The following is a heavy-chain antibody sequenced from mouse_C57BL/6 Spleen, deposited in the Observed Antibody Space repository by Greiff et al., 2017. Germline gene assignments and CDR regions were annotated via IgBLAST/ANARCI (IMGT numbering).Heavy chain of an antibody. CDR3: ARSTTVVADYAMDD. Sequence: QVQLQQSGPGLVAPSQSLSITCTVSGFSLTSYAISWVRQPPGKGLEWLGVIWTGGGTNYKSALKSRLSISKDNSKSQVFLKMNSLQTDDTARYYCARSTTVVADYAMDDWGQGTSVTVSS. CDR1: GFSLTSYA. J-gene: IGHJ4*01. D-gene: IGHD1-1*01. CDR2: IWTGGGT. V-gene: IGHV2-9-1*01.